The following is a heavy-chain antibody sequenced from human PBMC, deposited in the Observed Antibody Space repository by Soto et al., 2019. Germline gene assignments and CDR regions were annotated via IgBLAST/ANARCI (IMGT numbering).Heavy chain of an antibody. Sequence: GGSLRLSCAASGFTFSSYSMNRVRQAPGKGLEWVSYISSSSSTIYYADSVKGRFTISRDNAKNSLYLQMNSLRDEDTAVYYCARVLYCSSTSCYLYYYYGMDVWGQGTTVTVSS. J-gene: IGHJ6*02. V-gene: IGHV3-48*02. CDR1: GFTFSSYS. CDR2: ISSSSSTI. CDR3: ARVLYCSSTSCYLYYYYGMDV. D-gene: IGHD2-2*01.